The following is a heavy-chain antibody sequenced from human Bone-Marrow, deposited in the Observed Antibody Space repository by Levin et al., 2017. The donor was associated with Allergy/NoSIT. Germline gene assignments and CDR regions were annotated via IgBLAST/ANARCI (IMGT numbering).Heavy chain of an antibody. Sequence: PGGSLRLSCAASGFTFSRHGMHWVRQAPGKGLEWVAIIYYDGSYKFYGDSVKGRFTISRDNSKNTVYLQMNNLRVEDTAVYYCARENYDDSSYYFDSWGQGTLVTVSS. J-gene: IGHJ4*02. CDR3: ARENYDDSSYYFDS. D-gene: IGHD4-17*01. CDR1: GFTFSRHG. CDR2: IYYDGSYK. V-gene: IGHV3-33*01.